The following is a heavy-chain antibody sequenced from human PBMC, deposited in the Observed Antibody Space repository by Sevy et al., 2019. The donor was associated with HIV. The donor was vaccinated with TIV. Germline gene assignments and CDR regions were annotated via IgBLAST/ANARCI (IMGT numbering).Heavy chain of an antibody. CDR1: GFTFSSYS. CDR3: ARDLGTHLDY. Sequence: GGSLRLSCAASGFTFSSYSMNWVRQAPGKGLEWVSYISSSSCTIYYADSLKGRFTISRDNAKNSLYLQMNSLRAEDTAVYYCARDLGTHLDYWGQGTLVTVSS. CDR2: ISSSSCTI. D-gene: IGHD1-1*01. J-gene: IGHJ4*02. V-gene: IGHV3-48*01.